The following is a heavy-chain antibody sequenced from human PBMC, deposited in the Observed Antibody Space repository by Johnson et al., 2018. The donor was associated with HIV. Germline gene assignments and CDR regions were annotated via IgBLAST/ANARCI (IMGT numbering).Heavy chain of an antibody. CDR3: ARRGNYLADAFDI. J-gene: IGHJ3*02. CDR1: GFTFSNYA. Sequence: QVQLVESGGGLVKPGGSLRLSCAASGFTFSNYAMHWVRQAPGKGLDWVALISYDESNKYYADSVKGRFTISRDNSKNTLYLQMNSLRAEDTAVYYCARRGNYLADAFDIWGQGTMVTVSS. CDR2: ISYDESNK. V-gene: IGHV3-30-3*01. D-gene: IGHD1-7*01.